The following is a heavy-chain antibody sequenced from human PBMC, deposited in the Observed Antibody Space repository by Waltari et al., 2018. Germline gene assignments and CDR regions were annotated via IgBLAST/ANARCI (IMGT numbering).Heavy chain of an antibody. Sequence: EVQLVQSGAEVRKPGESLKISCQSSGYNFTNYWIGWGRQMPGKGLEWVGIIYAGDFDIRYSPPFEGQVTISAEKSVSTAYLQWNTLKASDTAMYYCARLSKPPIIDFWGQGTLVTVSS. CDR1: GYNFTNYW. CDR2: IYAGDFDI. CDR3: ARLSKPPIIDF. J-gene: IGHJ4*02. V-gene: IGHV5-51*03.